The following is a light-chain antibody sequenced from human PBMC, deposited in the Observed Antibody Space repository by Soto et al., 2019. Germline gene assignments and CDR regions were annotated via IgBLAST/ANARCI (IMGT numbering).Light chain of an antibody. CDR3: QQYNTWRSIT. CDR1: QSISSN. J-gene: IGKJ5*01. CDR2: GAS. Sequence: EIVMTQSPATLSVSPGERATLSCRASQSISSNLGWYQQRPGQAPRLLIYGASTRATGIPARFSGSGPGTEFTLTISSLQSEDFAVYYCQQYNTWRSITFGQGTRLEIK. V-gene: IGKV3-15*01.